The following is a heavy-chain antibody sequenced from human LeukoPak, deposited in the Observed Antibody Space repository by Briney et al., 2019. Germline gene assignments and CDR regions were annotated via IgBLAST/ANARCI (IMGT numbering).Heavy chain of an antibody. CDR1: GGSISSYY. CDR2: IYYSGST. Sequence: PSETLPLTCTVSGGSISSYYWSWIRQPPGKGLEWIGYIYYSGSTNYNPSLKSRVTISVDTSKNQFSLKLSSVTAADTAVYYCARHQVLLWFGESPGWFDPWGQGTLVTVSS. J-gene: IGHJ5*02. CDR3: ARHQVLLWFGESPGWFDP. D-gene: IGHD3-10*01. V-gene: IGHV4-59*08.